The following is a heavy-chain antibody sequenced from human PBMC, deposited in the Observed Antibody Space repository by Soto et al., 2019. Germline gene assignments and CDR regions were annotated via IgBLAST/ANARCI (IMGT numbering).Heavy chain of an antibody. J-gene: IGHJ4*02. D-gene: IGHD3-10*01. Sequence: QVQLVESGGGVVQPGESLRLSCAGSGFTFSSYGMDWVCQAPGKGLEWVAVISYDGSNKYYVDSVKGRFTISRDNSKNTLYLQMNSLRAEDTAVYYCAKDRMGAGIRGYFDYWGQGMLVTVSS. CDR1: GFTFSSYG. CDR3: AKDRMGAGIRGYFDY. CDR2: ISYDGSNK. V-gene: IGHV3-30*18.